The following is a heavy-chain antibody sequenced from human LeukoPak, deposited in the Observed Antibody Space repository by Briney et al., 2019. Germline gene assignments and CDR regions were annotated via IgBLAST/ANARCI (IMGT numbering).Heavy chain of an antibody. V-gene: IGHV3-23*01. CDR3: ASPLTMDV. Sequence: GGSLRLSCAASGFTSYTYWMSWVRQAPGKGLEWVSGLTGSGSAYHADSVKGRFTISRDNSKNTLSLQMNSLRAEDTAVYYCASPLTMDVWGQGTTVTVSS. CDR2: LTGSGSA. CDR1: GFTSYTYW. D-gene: IGHD4/OR15-4a*01. J-gene: IGHJ6*02.